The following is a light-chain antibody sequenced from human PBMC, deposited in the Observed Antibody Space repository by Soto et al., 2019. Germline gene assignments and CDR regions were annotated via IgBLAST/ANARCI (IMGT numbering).Light chain of an antibody. CDR2: SAS. V-gene: IGKV1-9*01. J-gene: IGKJ3*01. CDR3: QQVDSSPRT. Sequence: IQLTQSPSSLSASVGDTVTITCRASQAIGSYFAWYQQRPRTAPKLLIYSASTLHSGVPSRFSGSGSGTDFTLTISSLQPEDFATYYCQQVDSSPRTFGPGTTVEI. CDR1: QAIGSY.